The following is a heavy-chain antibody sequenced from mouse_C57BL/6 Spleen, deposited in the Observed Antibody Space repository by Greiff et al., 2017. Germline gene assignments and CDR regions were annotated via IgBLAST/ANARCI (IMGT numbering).Heavy chain of an antibody. Sequence: QVQLQQSGPELVKPGASVKISCKASGYAFSSSWMNWVKQRPGKGLEWIGRIYPGDGDTNYNGKFKGKATLTADKSSSTAYMQLSSLTSEDSAVYCCAREFITTVVAIDYWGQGTTLTVSS. J-gene: IGHJ2*01. CDR3: AREFITTVVAIDY. CDR2: IYPGDGDT. V-gene: IGHV1-82*01. CDR1: GYAFSSSW. D-gene: IGHD1-1*01.